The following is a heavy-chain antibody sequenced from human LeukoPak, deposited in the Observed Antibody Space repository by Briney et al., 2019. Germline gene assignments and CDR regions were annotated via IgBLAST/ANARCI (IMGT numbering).Heavy chain of an antibody. CDR3: AKSGSSSSGDY. J-gene: IGHJ4*02. CDR2: ISGSGGST. V-gene: IGHV3-23*01. Sequence: GGSLRLSCAASGFTFNNYAMHWVRQAPGKGLEWVSAISGSGGSTYYADSVKGRFTISRDNSKNTLYLQMNSLRAEDTAVYYCAKSGSSSSGDYWGQGTLVTVSS. CDR1: GFTFNNYA. D-gene: IGHD6-6*01.